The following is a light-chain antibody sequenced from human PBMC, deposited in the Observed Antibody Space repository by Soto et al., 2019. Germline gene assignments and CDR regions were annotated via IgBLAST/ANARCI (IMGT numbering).Light chain of an antibody. J-gene: IGLJ1*01. V-gene: IGLV2-14*01. CDR2: DVS. CDR3: ASYTTSSTYV. CDR1: SSYVGGYSY. Sequence: QSALTQPASVSGSPGQSIAISCTGTSSYVGGYSYVSWYQQQPGKAPKLVISDVSNRPSGVSDRFSGSKPGNTASLTISGLQTEDEADYYCASYTTSSTYVFGNGTKVTVL.